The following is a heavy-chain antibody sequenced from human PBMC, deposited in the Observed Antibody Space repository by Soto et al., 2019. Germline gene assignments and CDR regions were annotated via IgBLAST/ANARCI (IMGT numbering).Heavy chain of an antibody. D-gene: IGHD5-12*01. Sequence: PGESLKISCKGSGYSFTSYWINWVRQMPGKGLEWMGVIYPGDSDTRYSPSFQGQVTISADKSINTAYLQWRSLEASDTAVYYCARHRGSPGSYFGMDVWGQGTTVTAP. J-gene: IGHJ6*02. CDR2: IYPGDSDT. CDR1: GYSFTSYW. CDR3: ARHRGSPGSYFGMDV. V-gene: IGHV5-51*01.